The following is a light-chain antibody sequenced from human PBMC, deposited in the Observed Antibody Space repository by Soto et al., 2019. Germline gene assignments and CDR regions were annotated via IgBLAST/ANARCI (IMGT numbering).Light chain of an antibody. V-gene: IGKV1-33*01. Sequence: MTQSPSSLSASVGDRITITCQASQDISNYLNWYQQKPGKAPKLLIYDASNLESGVPSRFSGSASGTEFTLTISSLQPDDFATYFCQQYSTYSWTFGQGTKVDIK. CDR2: DAS. CDR3: QQYSTYSWT. CDR1: QDISNY. J-gene: IGKJ1*01.